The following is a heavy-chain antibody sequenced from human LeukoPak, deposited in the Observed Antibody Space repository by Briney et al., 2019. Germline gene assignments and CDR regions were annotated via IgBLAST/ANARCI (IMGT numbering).Heavy chain of an antibody. CDR2: MNPNSGNT. J-gene: IGHJ4*02. CDR1: GYTFTSYD. D-gene: IGHD1-26*01. V-gene: IGHV1-8*01. Sequence: ASVKVSCKASGYTFTSYDINWVRQATGQGLEWMGWMNPNSGNTGYAQKFQGRVTITADESTSTAYMELSSLRSEDTAVYYCARPARPYSGSYPSVYWGQGTLVTVSS. CDR3: ARPARPYSGSYPSVY.